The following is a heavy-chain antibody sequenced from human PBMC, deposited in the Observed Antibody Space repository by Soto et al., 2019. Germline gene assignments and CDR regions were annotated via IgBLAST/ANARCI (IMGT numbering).Heavy chain of an antibody. CDR3: EMDGNCGGDCYSLGDY. V-gene: IGHV4-39*01. Sequence: QLQLQESGPGLVKPSETLSLTCTVSGGSISSSSYYWGWIRQPPGKGLEWIGSIYYSGSTYYNPSLKSRVTISVDTSKNQFSLKLSSVTAADTAVYYCEMDGNCGGDCYSLGDYWGQGTLVTVSS. J-gene: IGHJ4*02. CDR1: GGSISSSSYY. D-gene: IGHD2-21*02. CDR2: IYYSGST.